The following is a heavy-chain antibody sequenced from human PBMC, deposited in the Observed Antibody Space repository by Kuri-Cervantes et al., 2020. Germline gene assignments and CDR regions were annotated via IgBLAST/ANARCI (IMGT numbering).Heavy chain of an antibody. D-gene: IGHD3-22*01. CDR3: ARETRPDSSGYYDSFDI. CDR1: GFTFSSYA. Sequence: GESLKISCAASGFTFSSYAMHWVRQAPGKGLEWVSYITSSSSTIYYADSVKGRFTISRDNAKNSLYLQMNSLRAEDTAVYYCARETRPDSSGYYDSFDIWGQGTMVTVSS. CDR2: ITSSSSTI. J-gene: IGHJ3*02. V-gene: IGHV3-48*01.